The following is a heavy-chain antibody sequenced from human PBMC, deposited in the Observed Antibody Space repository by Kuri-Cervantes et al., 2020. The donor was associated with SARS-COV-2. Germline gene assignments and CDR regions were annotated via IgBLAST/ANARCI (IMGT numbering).Heavy chain of an antibody. J-gene: IGHJ5*02. CDR2: IYHSGST. CDR1: GGSISSGGYS. V-gene: IGHV4-30-2*01. CDR3: ARGGSYYRVYWFDP. Sequence: LRLSCAVSGGSISSGGYSWSWIRQPPGKGLEWIGYIYHSGSTYYNPSLKSRVTISVDTSKNQFSLKLSSVTAADTAVYYCARGGSYYRVYWFDPWGQGTLVTVSS. D-gene: IGHD1-26*01.